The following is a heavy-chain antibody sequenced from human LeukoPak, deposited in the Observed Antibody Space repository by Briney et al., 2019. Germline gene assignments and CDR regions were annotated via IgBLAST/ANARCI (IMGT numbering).Heavy chain of an antibody. CDR1: GYSISSGYY. D-gene: IGHD2-2*01. J-gene: IGHJ5*02. CDR3: ARDRRYCSSTSCRARPYYNWFDP. Sequence: SETLSLTCTVSGYSISSGYYWGWIRQPPGKGLEWIANIYHSGNTYYNPSLKSRVTISVDTSRNQFSLKLSSVTAADTAVYYCARDRRYCSSTSCRARPYYNWFDPWGQGTLVTVSS. V-gene: IGHV4-38-2*02. CDR2: IYHSGNT.